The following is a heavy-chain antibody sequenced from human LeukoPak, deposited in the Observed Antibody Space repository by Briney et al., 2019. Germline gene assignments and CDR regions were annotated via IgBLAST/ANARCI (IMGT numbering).Heavy chain of an antibody. D-gene: IGHD3-22*01. Sequence: EASVKVSCKASGYTFTGYYMHWVRQAPGQGLEWMGWINPNSGGTNYAQKFQGRVTMTRDTSISTAYMELSRLRSDDTAVYYCARGPRAGYYYDSSGYRFDYWGQGTLVTVSS. CDR1: GYTFTGYY. J-gene: IGHJ4*02. V-gene: IGHV1-2*02. CDR2: INPNSGGT. CDR3: ARGPRAGYYYDSSGYRFDY.